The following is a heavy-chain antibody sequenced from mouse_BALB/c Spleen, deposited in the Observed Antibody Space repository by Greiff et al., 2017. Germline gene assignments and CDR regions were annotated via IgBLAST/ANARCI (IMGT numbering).Heavy chain of an antibody. CDR3: ARRGYDYDAFDY. J-gene: IGHJ2*01. D-gene: IGHD2-4*01. CDR2: IDPANGNT. Sequence: VQLKQSGAELVKPGASVKLSCTASGFNIKDTYMHWVKQRPEQGLEWIGRIDPANGNTKYDPKFQGKATITADTSSNTAYLQLSSLTSEDTAVYYCARRGYDYDAFDYWGQGTTLTVSS. V-gene: IGHV14-3*02. CDR1: GFNIKDTY.